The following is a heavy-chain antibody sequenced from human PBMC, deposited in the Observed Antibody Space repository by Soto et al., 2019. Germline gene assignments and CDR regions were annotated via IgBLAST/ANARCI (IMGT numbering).Heavy chain of an antibody. Sequence: PSETLSLTCTVSGGSISSGGYYWSWIRQHPGKGLEWIGYIYYSGSTYYNPSLKSRVTISVDTSKNQFSLKLSSVTAADTAVYYCARDRYYGSGSYLDYWGQGTLVTVSS. J-gene: IGHJ4*02. CDR3: ARDRYYGSGSYLDY. V-gene: IGHV4-31*03. D-gene: IGHD3-10*01. CDR1: GGSISSGGYY. CDR2: IYYSGST.